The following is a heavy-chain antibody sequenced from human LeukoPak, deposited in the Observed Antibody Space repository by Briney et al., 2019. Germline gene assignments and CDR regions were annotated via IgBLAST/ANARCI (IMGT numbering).Heavy chain of an antibody. J-gene: IGHJ4*02. V-gene: IGHV3-30*18. D-gene: IGHD6-19*01. CDR3: AKEPDSGWYEGLFDY. CDR2: ISYDGTKK. Sequence: GGSLRLSCAASGFTFSSYGMNWVRQAPGKGLEWVAFISYDGTKKYYADSVKGRFTISRDNSKNTLYLQMNSLRAEDTAVYYCAKEPDSGWYEGLFDYWGQGTLVTVSS. CDR1: GFTFSSYG.